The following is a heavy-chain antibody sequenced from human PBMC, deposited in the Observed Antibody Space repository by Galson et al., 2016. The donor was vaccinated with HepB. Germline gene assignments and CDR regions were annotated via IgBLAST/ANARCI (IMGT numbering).Heavy chain of an antibody. J-gene: IGHJ6*02. CDR3: AKVRAPYYYDRVGREFGMDV. D-gene: IGHD3-22*01. CDR2: ISSSSSTI. CDR1: GFTFSDYY. V-gene: IGHV3-11*04. Sequence: SLRLSCAASGFTFSDYYMSWIRQALGKGLEWISYISSSSSTIYYADSVKGRFTISRDNAKNSLYLQMNSLRAEDTAVCYCAKVRAPYYYDRVGREFGMDVWGQGTTVTVSS.